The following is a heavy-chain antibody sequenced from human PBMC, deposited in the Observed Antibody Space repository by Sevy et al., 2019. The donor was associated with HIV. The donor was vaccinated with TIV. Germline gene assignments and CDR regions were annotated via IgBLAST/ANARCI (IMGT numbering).Heavy chain of an antibody. V-gene: IGHV3-23*01. CDR3: AKGGRSYGDSYFDH. CDR1: GFTFSSAW. Sequence: GGSLRLSCVVSGFTFSSAWMNWVRQAPGKGLEWVSVISGSGNSAYYADSVKGRFTISRDNSKNTLSLQMNSLRAEDTAVYYCAKGGRSYGDSYFDHWGQGTLVTVSS. CDR2: ISGSGNSA. D-gene: IGHD5-18*01. J-gene: IGHJ4*02.